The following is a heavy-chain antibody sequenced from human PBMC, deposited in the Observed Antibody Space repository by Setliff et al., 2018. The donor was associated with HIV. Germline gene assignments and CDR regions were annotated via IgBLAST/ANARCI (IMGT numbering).Heavy chain of an antibody. CDR3: AAASSWDPLLDY. V-gene: IGHV4-34*01. CDR1: GGSFSGYY. J-gene: IGHJ4*02. D-gene: IGHD6-13*01. CDR2: INHSEST. Sequence: PSETLSLTCAVYGGSFSGYYWSWIRQPPGKGLEWIGEINHSESTNYNPSLKSRVTISVDTSMDQFSLKLDSVTAANTAVYYCAAASSWDPLLDYWGQGTLVTVSS.